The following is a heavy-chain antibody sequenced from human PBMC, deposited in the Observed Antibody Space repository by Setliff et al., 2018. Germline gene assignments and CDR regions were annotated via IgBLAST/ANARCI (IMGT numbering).Heavy chain of an antibody. V-gene: IGHV4-30-4*02. CDR1: GDSLSGDNYF. CDR2: IYYTGKT. D-gene: IGHD3-10*01. CDR3: ARTSTYVLGSGSYWDRWFDP. J-gene: IGHJ5*02. Sequence: SETLSLTCTVSGDSLSGDNYFWSGIRHLPGKGLQWLGHIYYTGKTYYNPSLKSRLEMSVDTSKREFALRLSSVAAADTAVYYCARTSTYVLGSGSYWDRWFDPWSQGTLVTVSS.